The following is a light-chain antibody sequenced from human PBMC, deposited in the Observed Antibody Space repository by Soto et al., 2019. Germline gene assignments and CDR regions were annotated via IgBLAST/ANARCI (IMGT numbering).Light chain of an antibody. J-gene: IGLJ2*01. CDR3: CSLEGSNALVV. CDR2: EAT. CDR1: SSDVGDYNY. Sequence: QSALTQPASVSGSPGQSITISCTGTSSDVGDYNYVSWYQQHPGKAPKLMIYEATKRPSGISDRFSGSKSGFTASLTISGLRAEDEADYYCCSLEGSNALVVFGGGTKLTVL. V-gene: IGLV2-23*01.